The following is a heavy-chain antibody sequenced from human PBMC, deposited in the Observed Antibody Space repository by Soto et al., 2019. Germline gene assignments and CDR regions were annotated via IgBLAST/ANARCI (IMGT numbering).Heavy chain of an antibody. V-gene: IGHV3-30-3*01. CDR3: ARDGWGGSAYRGGDCYTFCYFDL. Sequence: QVQMVESGGGVVQPGRALRLSCAASGFTFSSYAMHWVRQAPGKGLEWVAVISYDGSNKYYADSVKGRFTISRDNSKNTLYLQMNILKPEDTAVYYCARDGWGGSAYRGGDCYTFCYFDLWGRGTLVTVSS. J-gene: IGHJ2*01. D-gene: IGHD2-21*02. CDR2: ISYDGSNK. CDR1: GFTFSSYA.